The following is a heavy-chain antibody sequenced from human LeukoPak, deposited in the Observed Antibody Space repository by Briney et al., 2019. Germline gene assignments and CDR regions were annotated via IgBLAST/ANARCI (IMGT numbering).Heavy chain of an antibody. V-gene: IGHV5-10-1*01. CDR2: IDPSDSYT. D-gene: IGHD1-26*01. CDR1: GYSFTSYW. CDR3: ASSYSGSPYGDY. J-gene: IGHJ4*02. Sequence: GASLKISCKGSGYSFTSYWISWVRQMPGKGLEWMGRIDPSDSYTNYSPSFQGHVTISADKSISTAYLQWSSLKASDTAMYYCASSYSGSPYGDYWGQGTLVTVSS.